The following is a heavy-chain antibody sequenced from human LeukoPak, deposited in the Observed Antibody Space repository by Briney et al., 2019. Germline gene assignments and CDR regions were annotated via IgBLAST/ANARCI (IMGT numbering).Heavy chain of an antibody. CDR3: ARAGYCGDGGCRGGSAFDV. J-gene: IGHJ3*01. CDR2: LNPSGGST. V-gene: IGHV1-46*01. D-gene: IGHD2-15*01. CDR1: GYIFISYY. Sequence: WASVKVSCKASGYIFISYYMHWVRQAPGQGLEWMGILNPSGGSTSYAQKFQGRFTVTTDTSTNTAYMELRSLTYDDTAVYYCARAGYCGDGGCRGGSAFDVWGQGTMVTVSS.